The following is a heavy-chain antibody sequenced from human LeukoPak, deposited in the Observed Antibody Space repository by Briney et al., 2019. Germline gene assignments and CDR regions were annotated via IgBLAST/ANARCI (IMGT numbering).Heavy chain of an antibody. V-gene: IGHV3-64*01. CDR3: ARDSGSYYGSFDY. CDR2: ISSNGGGT. Sequence: PGGSLRLSCAASGFTVSSNYMSWVRQAPGKGLEYVSSISSNGGGTYYANSVKGRFTISRDNSKNTLYLQMGSLRAEDTAVYYCARDSGSYYGSFDYWGQGTLVTVSS. CDR1: GFTVSSNY. D-gene: IGHD1-26*01. J-gene: IGHJ4*02.